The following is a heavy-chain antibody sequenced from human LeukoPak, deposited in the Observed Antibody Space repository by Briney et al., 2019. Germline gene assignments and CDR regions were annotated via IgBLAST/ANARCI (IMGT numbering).Heavy chain of an antibody. CDR3: ARKGLLIAAAGVDY. Sequence: PGRSLRLSCAASGFTFSSYWMSWVRQAPGKGLEWVANIKQDGSEKYYVDSVKGRFTISRDNAKNSLYLQMNSLRAEDTAVYYCARKGLLIAAAGVDYWGQGTLVTVSS. CDR2: IKQDGSEK. D-gene: IGHD6-13*01. CDR1: GFTFSSYW. J-gene: IGHJ4*02. V-gene: IGHV3-7*01.